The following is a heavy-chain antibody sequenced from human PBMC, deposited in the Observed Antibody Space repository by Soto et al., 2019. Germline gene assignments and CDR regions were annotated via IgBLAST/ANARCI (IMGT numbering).Heavy chain of an antibody. V-gene: IGHV1-2*02. J-gene: IGHJ4*02. CDR1: GYTFTGYY. D-gene: IGHD5-18*01. CDR3: ARGYGIVSPRGY. CDR2: INPNSGGT. Sequence: ASVKVSCKASGYTFTGYYMRWVRQAPGQGLEWMGWINPNSGGTNYAQKFQGRVTMTRDTSISTAYMELSRLRSDDTAVYYCARGYGIVSPRGYWGQGTLVTVSS.